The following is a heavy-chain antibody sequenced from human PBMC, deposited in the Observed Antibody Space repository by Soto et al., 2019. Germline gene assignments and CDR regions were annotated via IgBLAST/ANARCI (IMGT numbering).Heavy chain of an antibody. Sequence: GASVKVSCKASGYTFTGYHMHWVRQAPGQGLEWKGWINPISGGTNYAQKFQGWVIMARDTSISTAYMELSRLRSDDTAVYYCARHSLYCSGGSCYSGAFDIWGQGTIVTVSS. V-gene: IGHV1-2*04. CDR3: ARHSLYCSGGSCYSGAFDI. CDR2: INPISGGT. D-gene: IGHD2-15*01. CDR1: GYTFTGYH. J-gene: IGHJ3*02.